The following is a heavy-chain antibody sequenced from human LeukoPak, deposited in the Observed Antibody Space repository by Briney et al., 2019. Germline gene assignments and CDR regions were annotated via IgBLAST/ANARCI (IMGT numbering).Heavy chain of an antibody. J-gene: IGHJ4*02. V-gene: IGHV3-48*03. D-gene: IGHD4-17*01. CDR2: ISGSGSTI. CDR1: GFTFSSYE. CDR3: ARGAYGDSY. Sequence: PGGSLRLSCAASGFTFSSYEMNWVRQAPGKGLEWVSHISGSGSTIYYADSVKGRFTISRDNAKNSLYLQMNSLRAEDTALYYCARGAYGDSYWGQGALVTVSS.